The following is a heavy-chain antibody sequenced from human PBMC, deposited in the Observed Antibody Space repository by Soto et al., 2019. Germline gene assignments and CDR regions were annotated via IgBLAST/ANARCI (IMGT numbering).Heavy chain of an antibody. D-gene: IGHD6-13*01. CDR3: AILLFSSSSYYFHY. V-gene: IGHV4-39*01. CDR2: IYYSGSP. J-gene: IGHJ4*02. Sequence: PQEKLCHTSTVSGGIPRRSRYYWGRIRPPPGKGLEWIGSIYYSGSPNSNPSPQSRFTISVDPSKNQFSLKLSSVTAADTAVYYCAILLFSSSSYYFHYWGQLTLLSGS. CDR1: GGIPRRSRYY.